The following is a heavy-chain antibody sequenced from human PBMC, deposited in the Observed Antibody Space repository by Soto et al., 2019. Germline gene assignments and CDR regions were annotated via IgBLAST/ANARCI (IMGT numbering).Heavy chain of an antibody. J-gene: IGHJ6*03. CDR3: ARGDLGVVTGGYYYYMDV. CDR2: IYYSGST. Sequence: SETLSLTCTVSGGSISSYYWSWIRQPPWKGLEWIGYIYYSGSTNYNPSLKSRVTISVDTSKNQFSLKLSSVTTADTAVYYCARGDLGVVTGGYYYYMDVGGKGTRVTVPS. D-gene: IGHD3-3*01. V-gene: IGHV4-59*01. CDR1: GGSISSYY.